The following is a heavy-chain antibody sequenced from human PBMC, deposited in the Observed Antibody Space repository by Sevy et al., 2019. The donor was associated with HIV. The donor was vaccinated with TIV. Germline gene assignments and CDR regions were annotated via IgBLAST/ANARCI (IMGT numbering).Heavy chain of an antibody. J-gene: IGHJ4*02. CDR3: ATAVHLPDSGTNEEFDF. CDR2: FPPEESER. CDR1: GYSITELC. D-gene: IGHD2-8*01. V-gene: IGHV1-24*01. Sequence: ASVKVSCKVSGYSITELCMHWVRQAPGKGLEWMGGFPPEESERIYAQKFQGRVTMSEDTSTNTAFMEVTSLTSEDTAVYYCATAVHLPDSGTNEEFDFWGQGTLVTVSS.